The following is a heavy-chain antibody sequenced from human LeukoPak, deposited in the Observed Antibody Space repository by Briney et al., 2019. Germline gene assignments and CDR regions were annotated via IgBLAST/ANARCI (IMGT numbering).Heavy chain of an antibody. Sequence: SETLSLTCTVSGGSISSGSYYWCWIRQPPGKGLEWIGGIYTSGSTNYNPSLKSRVTISVDTSKNQFSLKLSSVTAADTAVYYCARDAPVGMDVWGQGTTVTVSS. CDR1: GGSISSGSYY. V-gene: IGHV4-61*02. CDR2: IYTSGST. J-gene: IGHJ6*02. CDR3: ARDAPVGMDV.